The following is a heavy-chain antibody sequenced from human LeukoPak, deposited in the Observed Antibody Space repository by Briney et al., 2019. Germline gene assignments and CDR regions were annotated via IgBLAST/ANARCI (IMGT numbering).Heavy chain of an antibody. CDR3: ARDPDYYDPGY. V-gene: IGHV4-38-2*02. J-gene: IGHJ4*02. CDR1: GGSISSYY. Sequence: SETLSLTCTVSGGSISSYYWAWIRQPPGKGLEWIGSIYHSGSTYYNPSLKSRVTISIDTSKSQFSLNLSSVTAADTAVYFCARDPDYYDPGYWGQGTLVTVSS. CDR2: IYHSGST. D-gene: IGHD3-22*01.